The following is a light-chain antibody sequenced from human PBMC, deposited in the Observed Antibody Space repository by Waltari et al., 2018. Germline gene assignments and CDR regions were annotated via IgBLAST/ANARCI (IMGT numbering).Light chain of an antibody. Sequence: QSVLTQPPSASGTPGQRVTISCSGGSSNIGSNVVTWYQQFPGTAPKLLLYSSSQRPEGGPDRFAGSKSGTSASLAISGLQSEDEADFYCASWDDSLNGWVFGGGTKLTVL. V-gene: IGLV1-44*01. CDR2: SSS. CDR3: ASWDDSLNGWV. CDR1: SSNIGSNV. J-gene: IGLJ3*02.